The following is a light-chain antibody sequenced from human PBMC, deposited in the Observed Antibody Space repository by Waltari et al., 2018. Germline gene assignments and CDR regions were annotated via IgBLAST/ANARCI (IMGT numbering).Light chain of an antibody. J-gene: IGKJ1*01. CDR3: QQYYSIPWT. V-gene: IGKV4-1*01. Sequence: DIVMTQSPDSLAVSLGERATVNCKSSQSVLYSSDNKNYLAWYQQKPGQPPKLLIYWAFTRESGVPERFSGSRSGTDFTLSINSLQAEDVAVYYCQQYYSIPWTFGQGTKVEIK. CDR2: WAF. CDR1: QSVLYSSDNKNY.